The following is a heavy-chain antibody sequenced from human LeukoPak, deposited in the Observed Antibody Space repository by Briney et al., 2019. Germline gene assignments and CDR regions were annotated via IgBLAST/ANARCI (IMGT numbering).Heavy chain of an antibody. CDR1: GGSISRYY. Sequence: PSETLSLTCTVSGGSISRYYWSWIRQPPGKGLEWIGYIYYSGSTNYNPSLKSRVTISVDTSKNQFSLKLSSVTAADTAVYYCARFSSIAARFDYWGQGTLVTVSS. J-gene: IGHJ4*02. CDR3: ARFSSIAARFDY. CDR2: IYYSGST. V-gene: IGHV4-59*01. D-gene: IGHD6-6*01.